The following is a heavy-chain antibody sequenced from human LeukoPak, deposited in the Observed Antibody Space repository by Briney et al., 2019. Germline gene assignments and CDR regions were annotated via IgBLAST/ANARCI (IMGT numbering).Heavy chain of an antibody. CDR1: GFTFSSYA. V-gene: IGHV3-30-3*01. D-gene: IGHD6-13*01. Sequence: GGSLRLSCAASGFTFSSYAMHWVRQAPGKGLEWVAVISYDGSNKYYADSVKGRFTISRDNSKNTLYLQMNSLRAEDTAVYYCAKDMRKQQLGPISYFDYWGQGTLVTVSS. J-gene: IGHJ4*02. CDR2: ISYDGSNK. CDR3: AKDMRKQQLGPISYFDY.